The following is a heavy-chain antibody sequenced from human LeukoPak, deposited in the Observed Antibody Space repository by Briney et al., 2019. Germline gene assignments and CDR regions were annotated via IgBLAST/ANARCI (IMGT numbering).Heavy chain of an antibody. Sequence: GESLKISCKGSGYSFTSYWIGWVRQMPGKGLEWMGIIYPGDSDTRYSPSFQGQVTISADKSISTPYLQWSSLKASDTAMYYCARILWGSYNTIPYFDYWGQGTLVTVSS. CDR3: ARILWGSYNTIPYFDY. J-gene: IGHJ4*02. CDR1: GYSFTSYW. D-gene: IGHD3-16*01. V-gene: IGHV5-51*01. CDR2: IYPGDSDT.